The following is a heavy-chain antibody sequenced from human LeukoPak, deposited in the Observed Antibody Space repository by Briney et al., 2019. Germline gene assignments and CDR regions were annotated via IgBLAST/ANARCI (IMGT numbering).Heavy chain of an antibody. CDR2: IIPIFGTA. CDR3: ARGGYCSGGSCYFDAFDI. D-gene: IGHD2-15*01. Sequence: SVKVSCKASGGTFSSYAISWVRQAPGQGLEWMGGIIPIFGTANYAQKFQGRVTITADKSTSTAYMELSSLRSGDTAVYYCARGGYCSGGSCYFDAFDIWGQGTMVTVSS. CDR1: GGTFSSYA. J-gene: IGHJ3*02. V-gene: IGHV1-69*06.